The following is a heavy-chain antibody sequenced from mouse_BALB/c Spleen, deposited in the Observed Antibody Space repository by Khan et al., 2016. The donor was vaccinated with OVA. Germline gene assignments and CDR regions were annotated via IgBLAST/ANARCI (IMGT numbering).Heavy chain of an antibody. J-gene: IGHJ2*01. V-gene: IGHV2-9*02. CDR1: GFSLTSYG. CDR3: ASLEDM. Sequence: QMQLEESGPGLVAPSQSLSITCTVSGFSLTSYGVHWVRQTPGKGLEWLGVIWAGGSTNYYSALMSRLSISKDNSKSQVFLKMNSLQTDDTAMYDCASLEDMWGQGTTLTVSS. CDR2: IWAGGST.